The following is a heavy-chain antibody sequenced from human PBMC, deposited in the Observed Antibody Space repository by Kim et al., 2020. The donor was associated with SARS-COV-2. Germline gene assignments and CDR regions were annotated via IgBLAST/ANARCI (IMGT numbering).Heavy chain of an antibody. CDR3: ATVLLGYCSSTSCYYYYGMDV. CDR2: IIPIFGTA. Sequence: SVNVSCKASGCTFSSYAISWVRQAPGQGLEWMGGIIPIFGTANYAQKFQGRVTITADESTSTAYMELSSLRSEDTAVYYCATVLLGYCSSTSCYYYYGMDVWGKGTTVTVSS. V-gene: IGHV1-69*13. J-gene: IGHJ6*04. D-gene: IGHD2-2*01. CDR1: GCTFSSYA.